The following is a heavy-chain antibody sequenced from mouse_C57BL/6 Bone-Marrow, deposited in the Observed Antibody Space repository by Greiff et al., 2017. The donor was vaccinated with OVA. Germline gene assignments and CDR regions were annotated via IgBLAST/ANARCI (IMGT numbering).Heavy chain of an antibody. CDR2: IDSEDGET. CDR3: ARRNDYDPYYFDC. CDR1: GFNIKDYY. Sequence: VQLQQSGAELVKPGASVKLSCTASGFNIKDYYMHWVKQRTEQGLEWIGRIDSEDGETKSAPQFQGKTTITAATSSNTVYLQLSSLTSEDTAVYYCARRNDYDPYYFDCWGQGTTLTVSS. D-gene: IGHD2-4*01. J-gene: IGHJ2*01. V-gene: IGHV14-2*01.